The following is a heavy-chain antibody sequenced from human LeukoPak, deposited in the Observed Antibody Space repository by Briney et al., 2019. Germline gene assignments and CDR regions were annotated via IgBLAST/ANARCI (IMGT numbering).Heavy chain of an antibody. CDR1: GGSFSGYY. CDR3: ARGQFWSGYSI. V-gene: IGHV4-34*01. CDR2: INHRRST. J-gene: IGHJ4*02. D-gene: IGHD3-3*02. Sequence: SETLSLTCAVYGGSFSGYYWSWVRQPPGKGLEWIGEINHRRSTNYNPSLKSRVTMSVDTSKNQFSLNLSSVTAADTAVYYCARGQFWSGYSIWGQGTLVTVSS.